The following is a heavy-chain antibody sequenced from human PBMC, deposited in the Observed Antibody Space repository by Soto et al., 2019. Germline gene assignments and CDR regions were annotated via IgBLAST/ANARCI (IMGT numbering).Heavy chain of an antibody. CDR2: IYYSGST. D-gene: IGHD1-1*01. Sequence: SETLSLTCTVSGGSISSSSYYWGWIRQPPGKGLEWIGSIYYSGSTYYNPSLKSRVTISVDTSKNQFSLKLSSVTAADTAVYYCARVAYWNYYMDVWGKGTTVTVSS. J-gene: IGHJ6*03. V-gene: IGHV4-39*01. CDR1: GGSISSSSYY. CDR3: ARVAYWNYYMDV.